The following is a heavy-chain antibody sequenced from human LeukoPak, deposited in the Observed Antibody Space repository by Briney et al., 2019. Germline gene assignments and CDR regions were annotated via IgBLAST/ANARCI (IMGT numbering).Heavy chain of an antibody. CDR2: ISSSSSYI. CDR3: ARDAIAKSSSPRYYFDY. D-gene: IGHD6-13*01. CDR1: GFTFSSYS. Sequence: GGSLRLSCAASGFTFSSYSMNWVRQAPGKGLEWVSSISSSSSYIYYADSVKGRFTISRDNAKNSLYLQMYSLRAEDTAVYYCARDAIAKSSSPRYYFDYWGQGTLVTVSS. J-gene: IGHJ4*02. V-gene: IGHV3-21*01.